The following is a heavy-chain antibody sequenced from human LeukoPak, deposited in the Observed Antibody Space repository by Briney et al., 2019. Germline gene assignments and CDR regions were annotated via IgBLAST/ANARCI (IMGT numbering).Heavy chain of an antibody. J-gene: IGHJ3*02. Sequence: GESLKISCQGSGFTLTSYWIGWVRQMPGKGLEWMGIIYPTDSETKYSPSFQGQVTISADRSTSAAYLQWSSLKASDTATYYCARGDLRAFQIWGQGTMVTVS. D-gene: IGHD5-24*01. V-gene: IGHV5-51*01. CDR2: IYPTDSET. CDR3: ARGDLRAFQI. CDR1: GFTLTSYW.